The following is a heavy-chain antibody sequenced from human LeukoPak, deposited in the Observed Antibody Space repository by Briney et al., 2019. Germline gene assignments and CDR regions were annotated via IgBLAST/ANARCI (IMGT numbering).Heavy chain of an antibody. J-gene: IGHJ6*02. CDR1: GGSISSYY. Sequence: PSETLSLTCTVSGGSISSYYWSWIRQPPGKGLEWIGYIYYSGSTNYNPSLKSRVTISVDTSKNQFSLKLSSVTAAGTAVYYCARRGYDYVWGSYRPGYGMDVWGQGTTVTVSS. CDR2: IYYSGST. CDR3: ARRGYDYVWGSYRPGYGMDV. V-gene: IGHV4-59*08. D-gene: IGHD3-16*02.